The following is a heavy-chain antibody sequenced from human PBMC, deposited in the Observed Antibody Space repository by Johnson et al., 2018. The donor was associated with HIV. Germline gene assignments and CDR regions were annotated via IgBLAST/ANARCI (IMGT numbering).Heavy chain of an antibody. Sequence: VQLVESGGGVVQPGRSLRLSCAASGFTFSIYGMHWVRQAPGKGLEWVAFISYDGSNKYYADSVKGRFTISRDNSKNTLYLQMNSLRAEDTAVYYCARGREGGNYQGGAFDIWGQGTMVTVSS. D-gene: IGHD1-26*01. CDR1: GFTFSIYG. V-gene: IGHV3-30*03. J-gene: IGHJ3*02. CDR2: ISYDGSNK. CDR3: ARGREGGNYQGGAFDI.